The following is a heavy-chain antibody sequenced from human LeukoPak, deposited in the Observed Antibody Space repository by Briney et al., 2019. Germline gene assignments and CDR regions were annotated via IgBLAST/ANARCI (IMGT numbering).Heavy chain of an antibody. D-gene: IGHD6-13*01. CDR3: AKDIKYSSSWYRGADAFDI. V-gene: IGHV3-43*02. CDR1: GFTFDDYA. Sequence: GGSLRLSCAASGFTFDDYAMQWVCHAPGKGLEWVSLISGDGGSTYYADSVKGRFTISRDNSKNSLYLQMNSLRTEDTALYYCAKDIKYSSSWYRGADAFDIWGQGTMVTVSS. J-gene: IGHJ3*02. CDR2: ISGDGGST.